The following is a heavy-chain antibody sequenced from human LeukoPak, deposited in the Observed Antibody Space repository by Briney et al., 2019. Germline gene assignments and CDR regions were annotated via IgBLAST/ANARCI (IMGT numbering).Heavy chain of an antibody. V-gene: IGHV3-43*02. CDR2: ISGDGGST. CDR3: ARESEASGWYDY. D-gene: IGHD6-19*01. CDR1: GFIFGNYA. Sequence: GGSLRPSCAAPGFIFGNYAIHWVRQAPGKGLEWVSLISGDGGSTFYADSVKGRFTISRDNSKNSLSLQMSSLRSEDTALYYCARESEASGWYDYWGPGTLVTVSS. J-gene: IGHJ4*02.